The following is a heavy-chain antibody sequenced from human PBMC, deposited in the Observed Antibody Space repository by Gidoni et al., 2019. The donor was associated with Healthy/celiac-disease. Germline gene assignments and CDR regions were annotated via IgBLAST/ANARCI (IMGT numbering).Heavy chain of an antibody. V-gene: IGHV4-31*03. J-gene: IGHJ4*02. CDR1: GGSISSGGYS. D-gene: IGHD3-10*01. CDR2: IYYSGST. CDR3: ARVGYYGSGSQSGSYSEYYFDY. Sequence: QVQLQESGPGLVKPSQTLSLPGTVSGGSISSGGYSWRWIRQHPGKGLEWIGYIYYSGSTYYNPSLKSRVTISVDTSKNQFSLKLSSVTAADTAVYYCARVGYYGSGSQSGSYSEYYFDYWGQGTLVTVSS.